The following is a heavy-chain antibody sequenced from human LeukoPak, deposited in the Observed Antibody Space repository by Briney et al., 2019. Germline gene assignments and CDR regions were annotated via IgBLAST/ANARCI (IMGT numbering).Heavy chain of an antibody. Sequence: ASVKVSCKASGYTFTSYGISWVRQAPGQGLEWMGWMNPNSGNTGYAQKFQGRVTMTRNTSISTAYMELSSLRSEDTAVYYCARGSDYGDQSHDYWGQGTLVTVSS. CDR3: ARGSDYGDQSHDY. D-gene: IGHD4-17*01. CDR1: GYTFTSYG. J-gene: IGHJ4*02. CDR2: MNPNSGNT. V-gene: IGHV1-8*02.